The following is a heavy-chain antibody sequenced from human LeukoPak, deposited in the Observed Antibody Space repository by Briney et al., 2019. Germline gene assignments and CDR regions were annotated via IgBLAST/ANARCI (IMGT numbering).Heavy chain of an antibody. CDR2: IIPIVGTA. J-gene: IGHJ3*02. CDR1: GGTFSSYA. CDR3: ARGYSSSWYVRDAFDI. D-gene: IGHD6-13*01. Sequence: ASVKVSCKASGGTFSSYAISWVRQAPGQGLEWMGGIIPIVGTANYAQKFQGRVTITTDESTSTAYMELSSLRSEDTAVYYCARGYSSSWYVRDAFDIWGQGTMVTVSS. V-gene: IGHV1-69*05.